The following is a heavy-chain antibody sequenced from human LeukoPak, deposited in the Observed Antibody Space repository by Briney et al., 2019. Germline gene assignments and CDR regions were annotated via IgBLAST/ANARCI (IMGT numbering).Heavy chain of an antibody. Sequence: GGSLRLSCAASGFTFSSYWMNWVRQAPGKGLVWVSRVNSDGNITSYADSVKGRFTISRDNAKNTLYLQMNSLRAEDTAVYYCARDGTIFEHAFDIWGQGTMVTVSS. J-gene: IGHJ3*02. CDR2: VNSDGNIT. V-gene: IGHV3-74*01. CDR3: ARDGTIFEHAFDI. D-gene: IGHD3-3*01. CDR1: GFTFSSYW.